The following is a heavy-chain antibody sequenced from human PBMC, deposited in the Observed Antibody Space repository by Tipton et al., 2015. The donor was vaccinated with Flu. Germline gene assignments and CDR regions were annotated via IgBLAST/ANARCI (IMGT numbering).Heavy chain of an antibody. CDR3: ARGDIVAVLAVSRHYNYNYGLDV. CDR1: GFNVSNKY. CDR2: IYSGGST. V-gene: IGHV3-53*01. D-gene: IGHD2-2*01. Sequence: SLRLSCAGSGFNVSNKYMSWVRQAPGKGLEWVSVIYSGGSTYYADSVKGRFTISRDNSKNTVYLQMSSLRAEDTAVYYCARGDIVAVLAVSRHYNYNYGLDVWGQGTTVTFSS. J-gene: IGHJ6*02.